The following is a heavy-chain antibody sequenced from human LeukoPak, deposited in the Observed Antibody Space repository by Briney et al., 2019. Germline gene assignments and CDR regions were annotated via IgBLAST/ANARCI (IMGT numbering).Heavy chain of an antibody. D-gene: IGHD3-16*02. CDR1: GFTVSSND. V-gene: IGHV3-53*05. J-gene: IGHJ4*02. CDR2: IYSGGST. Sequence: GGSLRLSCAASGFTVSSNDMSWVRQAPGKGLECISVIYSGGSTDYADSVKGRFTISRDNSKNTLYLQVNSLRAEDTAVYYCARAIFRLRLGELSPHYWGQGTLVTVSS. CDR3: ARAIFRLRLGELSPHY.